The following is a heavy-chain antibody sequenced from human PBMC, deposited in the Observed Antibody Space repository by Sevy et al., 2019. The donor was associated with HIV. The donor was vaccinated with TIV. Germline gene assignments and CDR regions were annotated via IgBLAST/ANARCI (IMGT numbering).Heavy chain of an antibody. Sequence: GGSLRLSCAASGFTFSSYWMSWVRQAPGKGLEWVAYINQDGSQKSYVDSVKGRFTISRDNAKNSLYLQMNSLRAEDTAVYYCARAGPLCDLDHFDHWGQGTLVTVSS. J-gene: IGHJ4*02. D-gene: IGHD1-1*01. CDR3: ARAGPLCDLDHFDH. CDR1: GFTFSSYW. V-gene: IGHV3-7*05. CDR2: INQDGSQK.